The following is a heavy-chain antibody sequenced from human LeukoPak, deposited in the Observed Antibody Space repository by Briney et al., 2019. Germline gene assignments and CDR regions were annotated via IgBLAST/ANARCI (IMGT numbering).Heavy chain of an antibody. CDR3: ASERTYCGGDCYSDFDY. J-gene: IGHJ4*02. V-gene: IGHV4-59*08. CDR1: GGSISSYY. Sequence: PSETLSLTCTVSGGSISSYYWSWIRQPPGKGLEWIGYIYYSGSTNYNPSLKSRVTISVDTSKNQFSLKLSSVTAADTAVYYCASERTYCGGDCYSDFDYWGQGTLVTVSS. CDR2: IYYSGST. D-gene: IGHD2-21*02.